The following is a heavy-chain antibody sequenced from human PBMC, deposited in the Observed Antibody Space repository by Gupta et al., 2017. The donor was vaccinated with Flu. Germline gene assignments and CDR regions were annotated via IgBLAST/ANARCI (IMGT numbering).Heavy chain of an antibody. CDR1: GFTFSSSD. V-gene: IGHV3-13*01. Sequence: DVPLVDSGGGLVQPGGSLGLTCLASGFTFSSSDMHWVRQGPGKGLGWVSVHAVAGTTNNGGSVKGRFTISSENGKNYLYLQMNSLSVGDAAVYYCVREGGVWNRFDVWGQGTMVTVSS. J-gene: IGHJ3*01. D-gene: IGHD1-1*01. CDR3: VREGGVWNRFDV. CDR2: HAVAGTT.